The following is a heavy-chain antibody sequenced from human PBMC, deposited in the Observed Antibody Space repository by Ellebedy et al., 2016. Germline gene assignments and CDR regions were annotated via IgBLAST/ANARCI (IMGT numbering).Heavy chain of an antibody. CDR1: GYTFSTYG. CDR3: ARGVWRTGEPFDY. CDR2: ISGYNGNT. Sequence: ASVKVSXKASGYTFSTYGFSWVRQAPGQGLEWMGWISGYNGNTNYAQKVQGRVTMTTDTSTSTAYMEVRSLRSDDTAVYYCARGVWRTGEPFDYWGQGTLVTVSS. J-gene: IGHJ4*02. V-gene: IGHV1-18*01. D-gene: IGHD3-16*01.